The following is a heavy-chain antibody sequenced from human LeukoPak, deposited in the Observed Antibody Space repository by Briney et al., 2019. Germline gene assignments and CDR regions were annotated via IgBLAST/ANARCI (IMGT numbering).Heavy chain of an antibody. CDR3: ARESMVRGVTYFDY. V-gene: IGHV4-4*07. D-gene: IGHD3-10*01. Sequence: SETLSLTCTVSGGSISGYYWNWIRQPAGKGLEWVGCIYSSGSTNYNPSLKSRVTMSVDTSKNQFSLKLSSVTAADTAVYYCARESMVRGVTYFDYWGQGTLVTVSS. CDR1: GGSISGYY. J-gene: IGHJ4*02. CDR2: IYSSGST.